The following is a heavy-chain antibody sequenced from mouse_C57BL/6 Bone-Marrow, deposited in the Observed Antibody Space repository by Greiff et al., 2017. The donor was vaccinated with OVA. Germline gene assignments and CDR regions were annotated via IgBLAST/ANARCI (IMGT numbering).Heavy chain of an antibody. CDR1: GFTFSDYG. CDR3: ARLGLLRRYYAMDY. Sequence: VQLQQSGGGLVQPGGSLKLSCAASGFTFSDYGMAWVRQAPRKGPEWVAFISNLAYSIYYADTVTGRFTISRENAKNTLYLEMSSLRSEDTAMYYCARLGLLRRYYAMDYWGQGTSVTVSS. CDR2: ISNLAYSI. J-gene: IGHJ4*01. D-gene: IGHD1-1*01. V-gene: IGHV5-15*01.